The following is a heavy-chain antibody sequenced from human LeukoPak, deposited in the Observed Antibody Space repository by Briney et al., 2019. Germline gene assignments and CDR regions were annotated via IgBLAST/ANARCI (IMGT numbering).Heavy chain of an antibody. V-gene: IGHV1-18*01. CDR1: GYTFTSYG. J-gene: IGHJ4*02. D-gene: IGHD3-22*01. Sequence: ASAKVSCKASGYTFTSYGISWVRQAPGQGLEWMGWISAYNGNTNYAQKLQGRVTTTTDTSTSTAYMELRSLRSDDTAVYYCARDPPTYYYDSSGRTFDYWGQGTLVTVSS. CDR2: ISAYNGNT. CDR3: ARDPPTYYYDSSGRTFDY.